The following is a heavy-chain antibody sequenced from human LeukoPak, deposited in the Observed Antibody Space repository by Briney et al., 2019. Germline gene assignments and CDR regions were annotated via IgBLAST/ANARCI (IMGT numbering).Heavy chain of an antibody. CDR1: GGSISNYY. D-gene: IGHD3-22*01. J-gene: IGHJ3*02. CDR3: AREGVLNPYYYEDAFDI. V-gene: IGHV4-59*01. CDR2: IYYSGST. Sequence: SETLSLTCTGSGGSISNYYWSWLRQPPGQGLVWIGYIYYSGSTNYNHSLQSRVTISVDTSKNQFSLKLSSVTAADTAVYYCAREGVLNPYYYEDAFDIWGQGTMVTVSS.